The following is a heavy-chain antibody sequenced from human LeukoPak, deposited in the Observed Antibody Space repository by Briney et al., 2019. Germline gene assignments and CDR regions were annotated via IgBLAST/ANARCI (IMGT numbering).Heavy chain of an antibody. V-gene: IGHV3-30*02. D-gene: IGHD6-19*01. CDR3: AKTSSRDSGWYFYGVYFQH. J-gene: IGHJ1*01. Sequence: PGGSLRLSCAASGFTFSNYGMQWVRQAPGKGLEWVAFIRYDGSIKHYADSVKGRFTISRDNSKNTLYLQMNSLRAEDTAVYYCAKTSSRDSGWYFYGVYFQHWGQGTLVAVSS. CDR1: GFTFSNYG. CDR2: IRYDGSIK.